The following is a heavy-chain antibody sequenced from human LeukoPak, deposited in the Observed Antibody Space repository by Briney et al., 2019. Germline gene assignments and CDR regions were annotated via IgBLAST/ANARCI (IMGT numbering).Heavy chain of an antibody. CDR1: GGSFSGYY. CDR3: ARGDYGGNFDAFDI. Sequence: PSETLSLTCAVYGGSFSGYYWSWIRQPPGKGLEWIGEINHSGSTNYNPSLKSRVTISVDTSKNQFSLKLSSVTAADTAVYYCARGDYGGNFDAFDIWGQGTMVTVSS. D-gene: IGHD4-23*01. V-gene: IGHV4-34*01. CDR2: INHSGST. J-gene: IGHJ3*02.